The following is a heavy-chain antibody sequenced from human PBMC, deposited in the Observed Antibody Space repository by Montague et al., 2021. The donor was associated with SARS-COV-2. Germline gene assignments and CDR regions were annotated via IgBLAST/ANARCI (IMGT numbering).Heavy chain of an antibody. D-gene: IGHD3-9*01. CDR1: GGSISSSSYY. CDR3: ARQDDILTGYYYYGMDV. J-gene: IGHJ6*02. Sequence: SETLSLTCTVSGGSISSSSYYWGWIRQPPGKGLEWIGSIYYSGSTYYNPSLKSQVTISVDTSKNQFSLKLSSVTAADTAVYYCARQDDILTGYYYYGMDVWGQGTTVTVSS. CDR2: IYYSGST. V-gene: IGHV4-39*01.